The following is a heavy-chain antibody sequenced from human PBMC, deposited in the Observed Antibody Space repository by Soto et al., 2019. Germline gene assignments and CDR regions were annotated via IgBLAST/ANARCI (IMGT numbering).Heavy chain of an antibody. CDR3: AKSGSSGWYGWFDS. CDR1: GFPLRTSGVG. CDR2: IYWNDDK. Sequence: SGPTLVNLTQTLTLTCIFSGFPLRTSGVGVGWIRQPPGKALEWLGFIYWNDDKRYSPSLKRRPTITKDTSKNQVFLTMTNLDPVDTPTYYCAKSGSSGWYGWFDSWGQGTRVTVSS. J-gene: IGHJ5*01. D-gene: IGHD6-19*01. V-gene: IGHV2-5*01.